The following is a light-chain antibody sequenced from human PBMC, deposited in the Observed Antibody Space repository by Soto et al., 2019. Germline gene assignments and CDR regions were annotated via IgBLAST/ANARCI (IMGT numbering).Light chain of an antibody. V-gene: IGKV1-5*01. CDR1: QSVNTW. CDR3: QQYNSDWG. CDR2: DAS. J-gene: IGKJ1*01. Sequence: IQMTQSPSTLSASVGDRVTIACRASQSVNTWLAWYQKKPGKAPKLLIYDASSLQSGVPSRFSGSGSGTEFTLTISSLQPDDFGTYYCQQYNSDWGFGQGTKVEIK.